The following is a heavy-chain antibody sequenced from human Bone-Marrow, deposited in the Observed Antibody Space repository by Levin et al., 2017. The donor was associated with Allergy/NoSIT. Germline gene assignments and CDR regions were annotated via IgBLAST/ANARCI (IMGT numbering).Heavy chain of an antibody. V-gene: IGHV3-30*18. Sequence: GGSLRLSCAASGFTFSSYGMHWVRQAPGKGLEWVAVISYDGSNKYYADSVKGRFTISRDNSKNTLYLQMNSLRAEDTAVYYCAKDSGTYLDYWGQGTLVTVSA. J-gene: IGHJ4*02. CDR2: ISYDGSNK. CDR3: AKDSGTYLDY. D-gene: IGHD1-1*01. CDR1: GFTFSSYG.